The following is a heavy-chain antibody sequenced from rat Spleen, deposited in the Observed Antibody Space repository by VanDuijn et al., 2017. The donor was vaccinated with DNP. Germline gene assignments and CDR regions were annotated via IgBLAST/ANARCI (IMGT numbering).Heavy chain of an antibody. J-gene: IGHJ2*01. CDR2: IWAGGNT. V-gene: IGHV2-72*01. D-gene: IGHD1-2*01. CDR3: TRELPVQRVSPHAFDS. CDR1: GFSLTRNG. Sequence: QVQLEESGPGLMQPSETLSLTCTVSGFSLTRNGVGWVRQPLGKGLVWMGTIWAGGNTNYNSAVQSRLSISRDTSKSQVFLRFNSLQTDDTGTYYCTRELPVQRVSPHAFDSWGQGVMVTVSS.